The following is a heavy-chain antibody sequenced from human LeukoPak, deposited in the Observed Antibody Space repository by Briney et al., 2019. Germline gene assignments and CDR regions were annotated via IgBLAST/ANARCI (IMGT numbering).Heavy chain of an antibody. CDR3: ARGREDTAMEDY. V-gene: IGHV4-31*03. J-gene: IGHJ4*02. D-gene: IGHD5-18*01. CDR2: IYYSGST. CDR1: GGSISSGGYY. Sequence: SETLSLTCTVSGGSISSGGYYWSWIRQHPGKGLEWIGYIYYSGSTYYNPSLKSRVTISVDTSKNQFSLKLSSVTAADTAVYYCARGREDTAMEDYWGQGTLVTVSS.